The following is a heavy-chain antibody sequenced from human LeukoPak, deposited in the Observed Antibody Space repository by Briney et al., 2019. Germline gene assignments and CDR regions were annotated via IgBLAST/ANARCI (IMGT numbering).Heavy chain of an antibody. CDR1: GFTFSSYW. J-gene: IGHJ4*02. V-gene: IGHV3-7*01. CDR3: TRHLSGVTGYTYGRGIDY. CDR2: IKKDGSEK. Sequence: GGSLRLSCAASGFTFSSYWMSWVRQAPGKGLEWVAKIKKDGSEKYYVDSVKGRFTISRDNAKTSLSLQMNSLSPEDTAVYYCTRHLSGVTGYTYGRGIDYWGQGTLVTVSS. D-gene: IGHD5-18*01.